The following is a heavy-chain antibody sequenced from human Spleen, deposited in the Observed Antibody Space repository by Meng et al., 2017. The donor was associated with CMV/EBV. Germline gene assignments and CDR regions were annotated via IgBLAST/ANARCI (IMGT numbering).Heavy chain of an antibody. J-gene: IGHJ1*01. CDR1: GFSFSDYY. V-gene: IGHV3-11*04. D-gene: IGHD5/OR15-5a*01. CDR3: ARDVSTLTTTEYFQH. Sequence: SGFSFSDYYMGWIRQAPGKGLEWISYISSSGSTIKYADSVKGRITISRDNAKNSLYLQMNSLRAEDTAVYYCARDVSTLTTTEYFQHWGQGTLVTVSS. CDR2: ISSSGSTI.